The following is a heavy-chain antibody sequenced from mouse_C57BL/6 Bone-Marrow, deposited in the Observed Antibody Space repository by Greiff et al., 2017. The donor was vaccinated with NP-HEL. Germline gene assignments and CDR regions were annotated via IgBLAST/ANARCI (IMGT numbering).Heavy chain of an antibody. D-gene: IGHD1-1*01. J-gene: IGHJ2*01. V-gene: IGHV1-52*01. CDR2: IDPSDSET. CDR1: GYTFTSYW. CDR3: ARSGYYGSSLRFDY. Sequence: VQLQQPGAELVRPGSSVKLSCKASGYTFTSYWMHWVKQRPIQGLEWIGNIDPSDSETHYNQKFKDKATLTVDKSSSTAYMQLSSLTSEDSAVYDCARSGYYGSSLRFDYWGQGTTLTVSS.